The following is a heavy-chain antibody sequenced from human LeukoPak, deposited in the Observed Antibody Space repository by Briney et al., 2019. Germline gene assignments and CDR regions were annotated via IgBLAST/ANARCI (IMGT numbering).Heavy chain of an antibody. CDR3: ARDSGSYPDEDAFDI. CDR1: GYTFTSYG. D-gene: IGHD1-26*01. Sequence: GASVKVSCKASGYTFTSYGISGVRQAPGQGLEWMGWISAYNGNTNYAQKLQGTVTMTTDTSTSTAYMELRSLRSDDTAVYYCARDSGSYPDEDAFDIWGQGTMVTVSS. J-gene: IGHJ3*02. CDR2: ISAYNGNT. V-gene: IGHV1-18*01.